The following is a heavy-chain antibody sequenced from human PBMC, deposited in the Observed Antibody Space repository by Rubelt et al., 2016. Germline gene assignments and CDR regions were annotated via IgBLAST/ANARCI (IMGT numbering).Heavy chain of an antibody. CDR2: INHSGST. Sequence: QVQLQQWGAGLLKPSETLSLTCAVYGGSFSGYYWSWIRQPPGKGLEWIGEINHSGSTNYNPSLKSRVTISVETSKIHFSVKLSSVTAADTGVYSCARGKEGLGVTMMDYWGQGTLVTVSS. CDR1: GGSFSGYY. CDR3: ARGKEGLGVTMMDY. V-gene: IGHV4-34*01. J-gene: IGHJ4*02. D-gene: IGHD3-22*01.